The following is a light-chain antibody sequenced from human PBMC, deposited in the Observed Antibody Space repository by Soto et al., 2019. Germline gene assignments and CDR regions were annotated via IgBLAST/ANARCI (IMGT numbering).Light chain of an antibody. J-gene: IGKJ1*01. V-gene: IGKV1-5*01. Sequence: IQMTQSPSTLSASVGDTVTITCRASQSISVSLAWYQQKPGKAPNLLIYHASTLQGVVPSRFSGSGSGTEFTLTVTSLQPEDFATYFCQQYDKDSTFGHGTKVDIK. CDR2: HAS. CDR3: QQYDKDST. CDR1: QSISVS.